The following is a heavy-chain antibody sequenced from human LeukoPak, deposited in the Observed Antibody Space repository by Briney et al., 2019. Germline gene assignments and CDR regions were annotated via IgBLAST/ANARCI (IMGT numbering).Heavy chain of an antibody. V-gene: IGHV4-39*01. Sequence: SETLSLTCTVSGDSISSSSYYWGWIRQPPGKGLEWFGSIYYSGSTYYNPSLKSPVTISVVTSKSQFSRKLSSVTAADTAVYSCARQGSDFWSGYLKVAFDYWGQGTLVTFSS. CDR3: ARQGSDFWSGYLKVAFDY. CDR1: GDSISSSSYY. D-gene: IGHD3-3*01. J-gene: IGHJ4*02. CDR2: IYYSGST.